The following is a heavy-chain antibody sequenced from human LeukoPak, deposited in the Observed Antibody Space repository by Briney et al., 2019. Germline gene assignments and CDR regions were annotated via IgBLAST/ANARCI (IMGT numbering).Heavy chain of an antibody. CDR3: AREPAYNSPPS. CDR1: GFTFSTYS. Sequence: PGGSLRLSCAASGFTFSTYSMNWVRQAPGKGLEWVSSISSSSSSYIYNADSVKGRFTISRDNAKNSLYLQMNSLRVEDTAVYYCAREPAYNSPPSWGQGTLVTVSS. CDR2: ISSSSSSYI. D-gene: IGHD1-1*01. V-gene: IGHV3-21*06. J-gene: IGHJ5*02.